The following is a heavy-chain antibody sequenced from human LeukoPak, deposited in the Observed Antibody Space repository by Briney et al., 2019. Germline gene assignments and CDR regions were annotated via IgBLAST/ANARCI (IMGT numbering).Heavy chain of an antibody. CDR1: GYTFTDCY. V-gene: IGHV1-2*02. J-gene: IGHJ4*02. CDR2: INSNSGDT. CDR3: ARESYCSTPSCSHDY. D-gene: IGHD2-2*01. Sequence: ASVKVSCKASGYTFTDCYMHWVRQAAGQGLEWMGWINSNSGDTNYAQNFQGRVTMTRDTSISTAYLELSRLRSDDTAVYYCARESYCSTPSCSHDYWGQGTLVTVSS.